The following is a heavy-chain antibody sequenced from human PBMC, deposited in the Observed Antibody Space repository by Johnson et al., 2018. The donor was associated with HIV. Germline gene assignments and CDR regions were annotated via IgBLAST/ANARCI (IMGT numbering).Heavy chain of an antibody. D-gene: IGHD6-6*01. Sequence: VLLVESGGGAVRPGGSLRLSCAASGFTFSSYAMHWVRQAPGKGLEWVAVISYDGSNKYYADSVKGRFTIPRDNSKNTLYLQMNSLRAEDTAVYYCARDISVGQLAPHDAFDIWGQGTMVTVSS. CDR3: ARDISVGQLAPHDAFDI. J-gene: IGHJ3*02. CDR1: GFTFSSYA. CDR2: ISYDGSNK. V-gene: IGHV3-30-3*01.